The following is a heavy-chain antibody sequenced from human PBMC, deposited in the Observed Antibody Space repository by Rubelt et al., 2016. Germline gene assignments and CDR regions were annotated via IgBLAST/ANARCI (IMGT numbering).Heavy chain of an antibody. CDR3: ARHINERSADGYFDY. CDR2: IYYSGST. V-gene: IGHV4-39*01. J-gene: IGHJ4*02. CDR1: GGSISSSSYY. Sequence: QLQLQESGPGLVKPSETLSLTCTVSGGSISSSSYYWGWIRQPPGKGLEWIGSIYYSGSTYYNPSLKGRVPISVDTSKTQFSLKLSSVTAADTAVYYCARHINERSADGYFDYWGQGTLVTVSS. D-gene: IGHD6-13*01.